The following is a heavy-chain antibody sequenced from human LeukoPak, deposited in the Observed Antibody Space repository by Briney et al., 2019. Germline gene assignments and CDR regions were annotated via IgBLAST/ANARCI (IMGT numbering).Heavy chain of an antibody. D-gene: IGHD2-15*01. CDR2: IYYSGST. Sequence: PSETLSLTCTVSGGSISSGGYYWSWISQHPGKGLEWIGYIYYSGSTYYNPSLKSRVTISVDTSKNQFSLKLSSVTAADTAVYYCARGGGPLSYYFDYWGQGTLVTVSS. J-gene: IGHJ4*02. V-gene: IGHV4-31*03. CDR3: ARGGGPLSYYFDY. CDR1: GGSISSGGYY.